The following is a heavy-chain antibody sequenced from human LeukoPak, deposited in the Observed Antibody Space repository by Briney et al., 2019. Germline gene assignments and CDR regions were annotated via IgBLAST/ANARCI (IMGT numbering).Heavy chain of an antibody. CDR1: GFTFKNSA. J-gene: IGHJ3*02. CDR2: IVVGSGNT. V-gene: IGHV1-58*02. D-gene: IGHD3-10*01. CDR3: AADEFFSGKYAFDI. Sequence: SVKVSCKASGFTFKNSAMQWVRQARGERLEWIGWIVVGSGNTNYAPKLQDRVTITRDLSSGTAYMELSSLTSEDTAVYFCAADEFFSGKYAFDIWGQGTMVTVSS.